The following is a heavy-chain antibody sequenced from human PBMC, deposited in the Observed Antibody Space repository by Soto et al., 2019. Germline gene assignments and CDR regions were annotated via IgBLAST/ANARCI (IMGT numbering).Heavy chain of an antibody. D-gene: IGHD3-16*01. Sequence: PGGSLRLSCAASGFTFSNYAMHWVRQAPGKGLEWVAAMSFDGTRYYADSVKGRSTISRDSARNTVFLQTSGLRVDDTALYYCTRGSKLHSMKKGDEPIDIWGQGTMVTVSS. J-gene: IGHJ3*02. CDR1: GFTFSNYA. V-gene: IGHV3-30*03. CDR2: MSFDGTR. CDR3: TRGSKLHSMKKGDEPIDI.